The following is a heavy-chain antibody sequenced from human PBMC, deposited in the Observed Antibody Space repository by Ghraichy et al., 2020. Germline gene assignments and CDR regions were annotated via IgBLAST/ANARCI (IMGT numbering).Heavy chain of an antibody. Sequence: GSLRLSCAASGFTFSSYAMSWVRQAPGKGLEWVSAISGSGGSTYYADSVKGRFTISRDNSKNTLYLQMNSLRAEDTAVYYCAKDPAIVVVPAATPLDYWGQGTLVNVSS. J-gene: IGHJ4*02. CDR2: ISGSGGST. V-gene: IGHV3-23*01. CDR3: AKDPAIVVVPAATPLDY. D-gene: IGHD2-2*01. CDR1: GFTFSSYA.